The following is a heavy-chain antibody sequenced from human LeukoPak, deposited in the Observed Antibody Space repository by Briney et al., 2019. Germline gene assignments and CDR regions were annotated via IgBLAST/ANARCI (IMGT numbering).Heavy chain of an antibody. CDR3: AGTNQISETAFYI. CDR1: GGSVSSGSYY. J-gene: IGHJ3*02. CDR2: IYYSGIN. Sequence: SETLSLTCTVSGGSVSSGSYYWSWIRQPPGKGLEWNAYIYYSGINNYNSSLKSRVTISVDTSKNQFSLKLTSVTAADTAVYYCAGTNQISETAFYIWGQGTMVTVSS. D-gene: IGHD1-14*01. V-gene: IGHV4-61*01.